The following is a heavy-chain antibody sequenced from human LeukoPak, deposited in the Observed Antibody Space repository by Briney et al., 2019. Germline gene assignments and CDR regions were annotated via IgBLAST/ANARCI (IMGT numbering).Heavy chain of an antibody. CDR1: GFTFSSYW. CDR2: INSDGSST. D-gene: IGHD3-3*01. Sequence: GGSLRLSCAASGFTFSSYWMHWVRQAPGKGLVWVSRINSDGSSTSYADSVKGRFTISRDNAKNTLYLQMNSLRAEDTAVYYCAREETIYDFWSGYHDYWGQGTLVTVSS. V-gene: IGHV3-74*01. CDR3: AREETIYDFWSGYHDY. J-gene: IGHJ4*02.